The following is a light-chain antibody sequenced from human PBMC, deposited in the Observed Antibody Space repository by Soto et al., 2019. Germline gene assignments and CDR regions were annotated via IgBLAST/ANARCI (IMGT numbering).Light chain of an antibody. V-gene: IGKV3-15*01. CDR2: DAS. CDR1: QSVSSD. J-gene: IGKJ5*01. Sequence: EVVMTQSPATLSVSPGERATLSCRASQSVSSDLAWYQQKPGQAPRLLIYDASTRATGVPPRFSGSGSGTESTLTISSLQSEDLAVYYCQQYKKWPPITFGQGTRLEIK. CDR3: QQYKKWPPIT.